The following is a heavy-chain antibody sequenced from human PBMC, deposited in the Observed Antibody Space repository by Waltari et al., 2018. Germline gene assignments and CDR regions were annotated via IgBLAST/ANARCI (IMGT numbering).Heavy chain of an antibody. CDR3: ARDLHRIAVAGPPGY. CDR2: INPNSGGT. V-gene: IGHV1-2*02. CDR1: GYTFTGYY. J-gene: IGHJ4*02. Sequence: QVQLVQSGAEVKKPGASVKVSCKASGYTFTGYYMHWVRQAPGQGLEWMGWINPNSGGTNYAQKFQGRVTMTRDTSISTAYMELSRLRSDDTAVYYCARDLHRIAVAGPPGYWGQGTLVTVSS. D-gene: IGHD6-19*01.